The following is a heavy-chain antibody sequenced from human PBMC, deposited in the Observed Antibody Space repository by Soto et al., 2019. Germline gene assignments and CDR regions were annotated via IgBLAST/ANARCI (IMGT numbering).Heavy chain of an antibody. CDR1: GFTFSSYW. Sequence: LRLSCAASGFTFSSYWMHWVRQAPGKGLVWVSRINSDGNITSYANSVKGRVTLSRDNAENSVYLQMNSLRAEDTAVYYCARDSRFWEVWGQGTTVTVSS. CDR2: INSDGNIT. V-gene: IGHV3-74*01. CDR3: ARDSRFWEV. D-gene: IGHD2-2*01. J-gene: IGHJ6*02.